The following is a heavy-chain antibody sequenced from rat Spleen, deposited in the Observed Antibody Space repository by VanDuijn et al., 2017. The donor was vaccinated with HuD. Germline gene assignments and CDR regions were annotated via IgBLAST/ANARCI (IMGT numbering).Heavy chain of an antibody. Sequence: EVQLVETGGGLVQPGKSLKLSCVASGFTFSRYWMYWVRQAPGKGLEWVSSVSSDGVNTYYPDSVKGRFTISRDNAENIVYLQMNSLRCEDTATYYCTNGWFAYWGQGTLVTVSS. CDR2: VSSDGVNT. V-gene: IGHV5-58*01. J-gene: IGHJ3*01. CDR3: TNGWFAY. CDR1: GFTFSRYW.